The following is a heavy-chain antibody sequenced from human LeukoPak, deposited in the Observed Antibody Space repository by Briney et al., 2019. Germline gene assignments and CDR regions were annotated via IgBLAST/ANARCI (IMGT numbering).Heavy chain of an antibody. CDR2: ISSSSRSI. D-gene: IGHD3-16*01. V-gene: IGHV3-48*01. J-gene: IGHJ4*02. CDR1: GFTFSDYN. Sequence: WGSLRLSCAGSGFTFSDYNMNWVRQAPGKGLEWVSYISSSSRSIDYADSVKGRFTISRDTSKNTLYLQMNSLRAEDRAVYYCARQGGSMITFGGVGFDYWGQGTLVTVSS. CDR3: ARQGGSMITFGGVGFDY.